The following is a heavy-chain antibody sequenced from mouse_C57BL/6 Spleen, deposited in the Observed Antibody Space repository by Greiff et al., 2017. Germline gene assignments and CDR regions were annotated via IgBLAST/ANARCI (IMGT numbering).Heavy chain of an antibody. CDR2: IRYSGST. V-gene: IGHV3-1*01. D-gene: IGHD2-5*01. J-gene: IGHJ1*03. CDR3: ARGAYYSNWNWYFDV. CDR1: GYSITSGYD. Sequence: VQLKESGPGMVKPSQSLSLTCTVTGYSITSGYDWHWIRHFPGNKLEWMGYIRYSGSTNYNPSLKSRISITHDTSKNHFFLKLNSVTTEDTSTYYCARGAYYSNWNWYFDVWGTGTTVTVSS.